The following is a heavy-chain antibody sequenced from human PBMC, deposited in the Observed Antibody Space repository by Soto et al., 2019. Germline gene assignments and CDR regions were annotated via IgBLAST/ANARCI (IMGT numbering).Heavy chain of an antibody. CDR1: GFTFSSYA. CDR3: VKRSGSVAGTLYFQH. J-gene: IGHJ1*01. D-gene: IGHD6-19*01. CDR2: ISGSGGST. Sequence: PGGSLRLSCAASGFTFSSYAMSWVRQAPGKGLEWVSAISGSGGSTYYADSVKGRFTISRDNSKNTLYLQMNSLRAEDTAVYYCVKRSGSVAGTLYFQHWGQGTLVTVSS. V-gene: IGHV3-23*01.